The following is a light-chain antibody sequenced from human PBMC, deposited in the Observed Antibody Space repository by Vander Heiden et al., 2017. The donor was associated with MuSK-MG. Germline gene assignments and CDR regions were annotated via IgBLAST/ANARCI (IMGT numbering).Light chain of an antibody. Sequence: DIQMTQSPSSLSASVGDRVTITCQASQDISNYLNWDQQKPGKAPKLLIYDASNLETGVQSRFSGSGSGTDFTFTSSSLQTEDIATYYGQQYDPHTFGHGTKVDIK. CDR3: QQYDPHT. V-gene: IGKV1-33*01. CDR2: DAS. CDR1: QDISNY. J-gene: IGKJ3*01.